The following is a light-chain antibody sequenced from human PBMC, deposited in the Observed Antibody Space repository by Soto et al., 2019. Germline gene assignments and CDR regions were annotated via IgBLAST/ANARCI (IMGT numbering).Light chain of an antibody. CDR2: GAS. J-gene: IGKJ4*01. Sequence: EILMTQSPATLSLSPGERATLSCRASQSVASNLAWYQQRRGQAPRHLIYGASSRATGIPARFSGSGSGTEFTLTISSLQSEDFAVYYCQQYDSWPPLTFGGGTKVEIK. V-gene: IGKV3-15*01. CDR3: QQYDSWPPLT. CDR1: QSVASN.